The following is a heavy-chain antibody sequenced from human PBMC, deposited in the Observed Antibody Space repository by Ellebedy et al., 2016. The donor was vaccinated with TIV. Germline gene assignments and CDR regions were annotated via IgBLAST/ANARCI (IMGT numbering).Heavy chain of an antibody. Sequence: GSLRLXXSVSGVSIDAYYWNWIRQTPGRGLEWIGYMSTNGGSKFNPSLKNRVAISIDTSTSQISLKVTSVTAAGTATYFCASLGADRGAGFDNWGPGVLVSVS. J-gene: IGHJ4*02. CDR2: MSTNGGS. CDR3: ASLGADRGAGFDN. CDR1: GVSIDAYY. D-gene: IGHD3-16*01. V-gene: IGHV4-59*01.